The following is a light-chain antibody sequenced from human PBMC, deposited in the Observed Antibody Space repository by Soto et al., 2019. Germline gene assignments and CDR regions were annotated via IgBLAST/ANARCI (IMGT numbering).Light chain of an antibody. Sequence: DIQMTQSPSSLSGSVGERVTIACRASQGISIYLAWYQQKPGKVPQLLIYDASTLQSGVPSRFSGSGSGTDFTLTISGLQPEDVATYYCQKYNGAPLTFGGGTKVEIK. J-gene: IGKJ4*01. CDR1: QGISIY. V-gene: IGKV1-27*01. CDR2: DAS. CDR3: QKYNGAPLT.